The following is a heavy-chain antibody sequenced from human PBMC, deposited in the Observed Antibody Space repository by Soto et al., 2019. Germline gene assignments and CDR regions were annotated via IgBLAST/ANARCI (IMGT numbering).Heavy chain of an antibody. CDR2: IYPVDSDT. V-gene: IGHV5-51*01. D-gene: IGHD3-22*01. Sequence: PGGSLKISCKGSGYSFTSYWIGWVRQMPGKGLEWMGIIYPVDSDTRYSPSFQGQVTISADKSISTAYLQWSSLKASDTAMYYCARRNYYDSSGQEGFDPWGQGTLVTVSS. J-gene: IGHJ5*02. CDR3: ARRNYYDSSGQEGFDP. CDR1: GYSFTSYW.